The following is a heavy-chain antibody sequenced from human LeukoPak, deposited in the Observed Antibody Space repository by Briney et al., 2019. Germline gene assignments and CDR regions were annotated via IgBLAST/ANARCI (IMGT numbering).Heavy chain of an antibody. CDR2: ISPSSGNT. V-gene: IGHV1-2*02. J-gene: IGHJ4*02. CDR3: ARDLGADTAVPGY. CDR1: GYTFTDYY. Sequence: ASVKVSCKASGYTFTDYYMHWVRQAPGQGLEWMGWISPSSGNTNFAQKFQGRVTMTRDTSISTAYMELSSLRSGDTAIYYCARDLGADTAVPGYWGQGTLVTVSS. D-gene: IGHD2-2*01.